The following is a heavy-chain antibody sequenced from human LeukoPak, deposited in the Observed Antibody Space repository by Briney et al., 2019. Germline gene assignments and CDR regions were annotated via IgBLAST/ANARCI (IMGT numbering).Heavy chain of an antibody. J-gene: IGHJ4*02. CDR2: ISSSGSTI. V-gene: IGHV3-11*04. CDR3: ARLFGGVTTFDY. CDR1: GFTFSDYY. D-gene: IGHD2-8*02. Sequence: GGSLRLSCAASGFTFSDYYMSWIRRAPGKGLEWVSYISSSGSTIYYVDSVKGRFTISRDNARNSLYLQMNSLRAEDTAVYYCARLFGGVTTFDYWGQGALVTVSS.